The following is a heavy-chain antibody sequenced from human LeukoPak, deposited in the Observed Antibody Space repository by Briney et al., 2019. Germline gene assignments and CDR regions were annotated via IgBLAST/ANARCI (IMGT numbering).Heavy chain of an antibody. V-gene: IGHV4-39*01. J-gene: IGHJ4*02. CDR2: IYHSGST. Sequence: SETLSLTCTVSGVSISSSNYYWGWIRQPPGKGLEWIGSIYHSGSTYYNPSLKSRVTVFVDTSKNQFSLKLHSVTAADTAIYYCARHGRKGIVGAQRSAFDYWGQGTLVTVSS. D-gene: IGHD1-26*01. CDR1: GVSISSSNYY. CDR3: ARHGRKGIVGAQRSAFDY.